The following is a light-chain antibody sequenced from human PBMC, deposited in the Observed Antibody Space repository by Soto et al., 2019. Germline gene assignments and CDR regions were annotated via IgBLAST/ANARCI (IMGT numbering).Light chain of an antibody. CDR2: EVS. V-gene: IGLV2-18*02. CDR1: SSDIGYHNR. Sequence: QSALTQPPSVSGSPGQSVTISCTGTSSDIGYHNRVSWYQQSPGTAPKLMIYEVSTRYSGVPDRFSGSKSGNTASLTISGLQAEDEADYYCSSFASSATLVFGGGTKVTVL. CDR3: SSFASSATLV. J-gene: IGLJ3*02.